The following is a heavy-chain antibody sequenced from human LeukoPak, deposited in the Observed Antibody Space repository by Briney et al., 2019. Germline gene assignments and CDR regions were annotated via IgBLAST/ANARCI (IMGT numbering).Heavy chain of an antibody. CDR2: IIPIFGIA. Sequence: GASVTVSCKASGGTFSSYAISWVRQAPGQGLEWMGRIIPIFGIANYAQKFQGRVTITADKSTSTAYMELSSLRSEDTAVYYCARLNYYGSGSYFSDGWGQGTLVTVSS. D-gene: IGHD3-10*01. J-gene: IGHJ4*02. CDR1: GGTFSSYA. CDR3: ARLNYYGSGSYFSDG. V-gene: IGHV1-69*04.